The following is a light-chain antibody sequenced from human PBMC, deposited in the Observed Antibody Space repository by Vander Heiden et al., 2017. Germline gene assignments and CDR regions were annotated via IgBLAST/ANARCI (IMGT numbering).Light chain of an antibody. Sequence: SYELTQPPSVSVSPGQTARITCSGDALPKQYAYWYQQKPGQAPVLVIYKDSERPSGIPERFSFSSSGTTVTLTISRVQAEDEADYYCQSADSSGTYPYVFGTGTKVTVL. CDR2: KDS. CDR1: ALPKQY. J-gene: IGLJ1*01. V-gene: IGLV3-25*03. CDR3: QSADSSGTYPYV.